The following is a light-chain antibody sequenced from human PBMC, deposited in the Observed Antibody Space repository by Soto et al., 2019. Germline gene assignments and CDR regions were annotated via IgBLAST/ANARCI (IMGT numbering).Light chain of an antibody. J-gene: IGKJ3*01. CDR3: QKLNSYPIT. CDR2: STS. CDR1: QGLSSY. Sequence: DIQLTQSPSFLSASVGDRVTITCRASQGLSSYLAWYQQKPGMAPKLLIYSTSTLQSGVPARFSGSASGTEFTLTISSLQPEDFATYYCQKLNSYPITFGPGTKVDI. V-gene: IGKV1-9*01.